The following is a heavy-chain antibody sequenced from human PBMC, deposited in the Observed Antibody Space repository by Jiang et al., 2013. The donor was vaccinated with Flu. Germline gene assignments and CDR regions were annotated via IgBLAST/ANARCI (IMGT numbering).Heavy chain of an antibody. D-gene: IGHD5-24*01. CDR1: FSLYTNGVG. V-gene: IGHV2-5*01. CDR3: AHVTGGDAYSYDYYNGLDF. J-gene: IGHJ6*02. Sequence: FSLYTNGVGVAWVRQTPGKALEWLALIYWNGDERYSPSLKTRLTITKDASRNQVVLKMTNVGPVDTATYFCAHVTGGDAYSYDYYNGLDFWGQGTTVTVSS. CDR2: IYWNGDE.